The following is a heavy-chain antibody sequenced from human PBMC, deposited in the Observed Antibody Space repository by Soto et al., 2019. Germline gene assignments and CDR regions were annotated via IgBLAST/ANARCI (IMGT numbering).Heavy chain of an antibody. D-gene: IGHD2-15*01. CDR2: ISGSDDST. CDR1: GFIFSRDA. Sequence: EVQLLESGGGLVQPGGSRRLSCVASGFIFSRDAMSWVRQAPGKGLEWVSAISGSDDSTYYADSVKGRFTISRDNTKDTLYLQMNSLRVEDTAVYYCARCSGGTYYATLDYWGEGTLVTVSS. CDR3: ARCSGGTYYATLDY. J-gene: IGHJ4*02. V-gene: IGHV3-23*01.